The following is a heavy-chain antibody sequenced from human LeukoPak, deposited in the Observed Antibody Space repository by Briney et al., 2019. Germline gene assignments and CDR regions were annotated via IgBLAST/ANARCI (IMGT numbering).Heavy chain of an antibody. CDR1: GFTLSSYA. V-gene: IGHV3-23*01. Sequence: SGGSLRLSCAASGFTLSSYAMAWVRQAPGKGLEWVSGISGSTGSTYYADSVKGRFTVSRDNSENTLFLQMNSLRAEDTAIYYCAKDTDVVVPEYFQYWGQGTLVTVSS. J-gene: IGHJ1*01. CDR3: AKDTDVVVPEYFQY. D-gene: IGHD2-15*01. CDR2: ISGSTGST.